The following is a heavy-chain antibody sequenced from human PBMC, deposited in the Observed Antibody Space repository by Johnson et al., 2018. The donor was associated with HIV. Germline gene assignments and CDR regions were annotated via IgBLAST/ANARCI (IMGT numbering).Heavy chain of an antibody. CDR2: ISWDGGST. V-gene: IGHV3-11*04. CDR3: ARMWLHAFDI. D-gene: IGHD3-22*01. J-gene: IGHJ3*02. Sequence: QVQLVESGGGLVKPGGSLRLSCAASGFTFSDYYMSWIRQAPGKGLEWVSLISWDGGSTYYADSVKGRFTISRDNAKNSLYLQMNSLRAEDTAVYYCARMWLHAFDIWGQGTMVTVSS. CDR1: GFTFSDYY.